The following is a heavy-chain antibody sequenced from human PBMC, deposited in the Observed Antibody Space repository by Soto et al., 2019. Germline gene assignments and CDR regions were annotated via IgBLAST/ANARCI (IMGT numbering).Heavy chain of an antibody. CDR2: ISSSGSTI. D-gene: IGHD3-16*01. V-gene: IGHV3-11*01. CDR1: GFTFSDYY. J-gene: IGHJ4*02. Sequence: PGGSLRLSCAASGFTFSDYYMSWIRQAPGKGLEWVSYISSSGSTIYYAASVKGRFTISRDNAKNSLYLQMNSLRAEDTAVYYCARVRLIDFSPYYFDYWGQGTLVTVSS. CDR3: ARVRLIDFSPYYFDY.